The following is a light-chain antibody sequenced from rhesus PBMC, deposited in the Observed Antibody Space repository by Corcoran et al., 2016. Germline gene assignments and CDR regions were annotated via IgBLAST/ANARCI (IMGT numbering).Light chain of an antibody. CDR2: GAS. CDR1: QSVSSK. CDR3: QETNNLWT. Sequence: EIVMTQSPVTLSLSPGETATISCRTSQSVSSKLAWYQQKPVQAPRLLIYGASSRATGTPDRFSGSGSVTDFTLPIGSLEPEDVAVYYCQETNNLWTFGQGTKVEIK. V-gene: IGKV3-31*02. J-gene: IGKJ1*01.